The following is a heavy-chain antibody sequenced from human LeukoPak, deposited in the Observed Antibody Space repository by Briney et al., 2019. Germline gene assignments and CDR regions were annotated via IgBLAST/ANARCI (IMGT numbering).Heavy chain of an antibody. CDR3: ARDRDWAFDY. CDR2: ISGSGSPT. D-gene: IGHD3-9*01. J-gene: IGHJ4*02. CDR1: GFTFSDYS. Sequence: GGSLRLSCAASGFTFSDYSMTWVRQAPGKGLEWVSYISGSGSPTDYPDSVKGRFTISRDNAKNSLYLQMNSLRAEDTAVYYCARDRDWAFDYWGQGTLVTVSS. V-gene: IGHV3-48*04.